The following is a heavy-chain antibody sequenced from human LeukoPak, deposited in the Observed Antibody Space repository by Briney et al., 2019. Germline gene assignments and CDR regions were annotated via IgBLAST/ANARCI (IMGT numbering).Heavy chain of an antibody. V-gene: IGHV3-23*01. CDR2: ISGSGGST. Sequence: GGSLRLSCAPSGFTFSSYAMSWVRQAPGKGLEWVSAISGSGGSTYYADSVKGRFTISRDNSKNTLYLQMNSLRAEDTAVYYCAKDEGGMAAAGTFSFDYRGQGTLVTVSS. D-gene: IGHD6-13*01. J-gene: IGHJ4*02. CDR1: GFTFSSYA. CDR3: AKDEGGMAAAGTFSFDY.